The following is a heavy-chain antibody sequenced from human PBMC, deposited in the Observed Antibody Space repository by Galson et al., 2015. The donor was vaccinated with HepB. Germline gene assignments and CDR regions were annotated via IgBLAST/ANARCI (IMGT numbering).Heavy chain of an antibody. CDR2: IQHSGTT. CDR1: GGSISSTYW. Sequence: ETLSLTCAVSGGSISSTYWWSWVRQPPGKGLEWIGEIQHSGTTNYNPSLKSRVIISVDESKKQFYLRLSSVTAADTAVYYCARGGLWFRELRADAFDLWGQGTMVTVSS. CDR3: ARGGLWFRELRADAFDL. J-gene: IGHJ3*01. D-gene: IGHD3-10*01. V-gene: IGHV4-4*02.